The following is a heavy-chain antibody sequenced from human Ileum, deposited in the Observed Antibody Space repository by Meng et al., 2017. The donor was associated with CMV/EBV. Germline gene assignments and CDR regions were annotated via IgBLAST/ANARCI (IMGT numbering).Heavy chain of an antibody. D-gene: IGHD6-19*01. V-gene: IGHV4-39*01. J-gene: IGHJ5*02. CDR2: VYYSGST. CDR3: ARQEWVVLSWIDP. CDR1: GGSISNTTYS. Sequence: SETLSLTCTVSGGSISNTTYSWGWIRQPPGKGLEWIGSVYYSGSTYYNPSLKSRFAISVDTSKNHFSLKLNSVTGADTAIYYCARQEWVVLSWIDPWGQGTLVTVSS.